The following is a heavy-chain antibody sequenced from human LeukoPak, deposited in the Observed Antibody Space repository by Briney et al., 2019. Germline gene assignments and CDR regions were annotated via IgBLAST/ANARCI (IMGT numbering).Heavy chain of an antibody. CDR3: ARDVQWELTDWFDP. D-gene: IGHD1-26*01. J-gene: IGHJ5*02. CDR2: IGTAGDT. CDR1: GFTFSSYD. V-gene: IGHV3-13*03. Sequence: LAGGSLRLSCAACGFTFSSYDMHWVRQATGKGLEWVSAIGTAGDTYYPGSVKGQFTISRENAKNSLYLQMNSLRAEDTAVYYCARDVQWELTDWFDPWGQGTLVTVSS.